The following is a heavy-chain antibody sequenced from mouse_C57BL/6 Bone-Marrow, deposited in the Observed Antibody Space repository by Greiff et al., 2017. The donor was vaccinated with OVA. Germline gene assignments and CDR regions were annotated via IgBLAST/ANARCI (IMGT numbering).Heavy chain of an antibody. V-gene: IGHV1-62-2*01. J-gene: IGHJ3*01. Sequence: QVQLKQSGAELVKPGASVKLSCKASGYTFTEYTIHWVKQRSGQGLEWIGWFYPGSGSIKYNEKFKDKATLTADKSSSTVYMELSRLTSEDSAVYFCARHEDALYYGNLWFAYWGQGTLVTVSA. CDR1: GYTFTEYT. CDR3: ARHEDALYYGNLWFAY. CDR2: FYPGSGSI. D-gene: IGHD2-1*01.